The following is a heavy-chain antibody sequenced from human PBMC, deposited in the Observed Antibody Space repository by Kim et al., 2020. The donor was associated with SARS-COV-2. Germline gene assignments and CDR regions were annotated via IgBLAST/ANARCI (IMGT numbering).Heavy chain of an antibody. CDR3: ARDSSSFDYYYYGMDV. J-gene: IGHJ6*02. CDR1: GGTFSSYA. V-gene: IGHV1-69*04. Sequence: SVKVSCKASGGTFSSYAISWVRQAPGQGLEWMGRIILILGIANYAQKFQGRVTITADKSTSTAYMELSSLRSEDTAVYYCARDSSSFDYYYYGMDVWGQGTTVTVSS. D-gene: IGHD6-6*01. CDR2: IILILGIA.